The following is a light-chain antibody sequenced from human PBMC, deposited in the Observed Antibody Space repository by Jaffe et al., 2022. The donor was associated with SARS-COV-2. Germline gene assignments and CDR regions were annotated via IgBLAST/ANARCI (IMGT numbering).Light chain of an antibody. J-gene: IGLJ1*01. CDR2: EDT. CDR1: KLEKKY. V-gene: IGLV3-1*01. Sequence: SYELSQAPSVSVSPGQTASITCSGDKLEKKYVCWYQQKAGQSPLLVIYEDTKRPSGIPERFSGSNSGNTATLTIRGTQAMDEAEYFCQVWDPNGVLYVFGTGTKVTVL. CDR3: QVWDPNGVLYV.